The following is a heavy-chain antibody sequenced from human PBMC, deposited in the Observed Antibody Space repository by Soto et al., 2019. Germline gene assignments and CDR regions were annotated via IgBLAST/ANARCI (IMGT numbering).Heavy chain of an antibody. CDR2: IIPIFGTA. CDR3: ATDTSPASFAY. J-gene: IGHJ4*02. Sequence: QVQLVQSGAEVKKPGSSVKVSCKASGGTFSSYAISWVRQAPGQGLEWMGGIIPIFGTANYAQKFQARVTITADESTSPPYMELSILRSEDTGVYYCATDTSPASFAYWGQGTLVTVSS. V-gene: IGHV1-69*12. CDR1: GGTFSSYA.